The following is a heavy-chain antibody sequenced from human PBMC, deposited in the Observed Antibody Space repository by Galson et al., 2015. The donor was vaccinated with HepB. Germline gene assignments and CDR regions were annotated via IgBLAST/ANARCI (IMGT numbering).Heavy chain of an antibody. J-gene: IGHJ3*02. CDR1: GFTFSSYA. D-gene: IGHD4-17*01. CDR3: TTLRDDYGDLGAFDI. Sequence: SLRLSCAASGFTFSSYAMHWVRQAPGKGLEWVGRIKSRTDGGTTDYAAPVKGRFTISRDDSKNTLYLQMNSLKTEDTAVYYCTTLRDDYGDLGAFDIWGQGTMVTVSS. CDR2: IKSRTDGGTT. V-gene: IGHV3-15*01.